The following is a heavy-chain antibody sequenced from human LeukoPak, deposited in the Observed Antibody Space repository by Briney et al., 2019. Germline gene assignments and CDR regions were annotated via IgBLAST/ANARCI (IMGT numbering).Heavy chain of an antibody. CDR1: GGSISSSSYY. J-gene: IGHJ4*02. D-gene: IGHD3-9*01. CDR2: IYYSGST. CDR3: ARDGYRYSDWDDGVY. Sequence: SETLSLTCTVPGGSISSSSYYWGWIRQPPGKGLEWIGSIYYSGSTYYNPSLKSRVTISVDTSKNQFSLKLSSVTAADTAVYYCARDGYRYSDWDDGVYWGQGTLVTVSS. V-gene: IGHV4-39*07.